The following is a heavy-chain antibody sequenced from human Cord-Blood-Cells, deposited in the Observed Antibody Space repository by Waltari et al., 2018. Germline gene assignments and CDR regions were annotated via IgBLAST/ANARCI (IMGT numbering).Heavy chain of an antibody. CDR3: ARGGSDILTGPDAFDI. V-gene: IGHV1-69*06. D-gene: IGHD3-9*01. CDR2: IIPIFGTA. CDR1: GGTFSSYA. J-gene: IGHJ3*02. Sequence: QVQLVQSGAEVKKPGSSVKVSCKASGGTFSSYAISWLRQAPGQGLEWMGGIIPIFGTANYAQKFQGRVTITADKSTSTAYMELSSLRSEDTAVYYCARGGSDILTGPDAFDIWGQGTMVTVSS.